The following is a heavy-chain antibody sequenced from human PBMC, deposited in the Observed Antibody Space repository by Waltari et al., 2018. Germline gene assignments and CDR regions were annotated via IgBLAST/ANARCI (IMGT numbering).Heavy chain of an antibody. CDR3: ASDDGGLERPFDY. CDR2: ISYDGSNK. Sequence: QVQLVESGGGVVQPGRSLRLSCAASGFTFSRYAMHWVRQAPGKGLEWVAVISYDGSNKYYADSVKGRFTISRDNSKNTLYLQMNSLRAEDTAVYYCASDDGGLERPFDYWGQGTLVTVSS. D-gene: IGHD1-1*01. CDR1: GFTFSRYA. J-gene: IGHJ4*02. V-gene: IGHV3-30*01.